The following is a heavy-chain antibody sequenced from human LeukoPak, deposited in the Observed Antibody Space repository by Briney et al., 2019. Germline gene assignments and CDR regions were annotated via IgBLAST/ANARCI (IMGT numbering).Heavy chain of an antibody. D-gene: IGHD2-15*01. CDR3: TTRYCSGGSCSDP. CDR1: GFTFSNAW. J-gene: IGHJ5*02. CDR2: IKSKTDGGTT. Sequence: GGSLRLSRAASGFTFSNAWMSWVRQTPGKGLEWVGRIKSKTDGGTTDYAAPVKGRFTISRDDSKNTLYLQMNSLKTEDTAVYYCTTRYCSGGSCSDPWGQGTLVTVSS. V-gene: IGHV3-15*01.